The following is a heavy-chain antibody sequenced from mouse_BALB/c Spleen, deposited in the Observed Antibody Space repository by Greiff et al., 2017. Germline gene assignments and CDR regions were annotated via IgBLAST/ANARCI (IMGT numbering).Heavy chain of an antibody. J-gene: IGHJ3*01. Sequence: EVMLVESGGGLVKPGGSLKLSCAASGFTFSSYTMSWVRQTPEKRLEWVATISSGGSYTYYPDSVKGRFTISRDNAKNTLYLQMSSLKSEDTAMYYCTRDSSGAAWFAYWGQGTLVTVS. CDR3: TRDSSGAAWFAY. V-gene: IGHV5-6-4*01. D-gene: IGHD3-1*01. CDR1: GFTFSSYT. CDR2: ISSGGSYT.